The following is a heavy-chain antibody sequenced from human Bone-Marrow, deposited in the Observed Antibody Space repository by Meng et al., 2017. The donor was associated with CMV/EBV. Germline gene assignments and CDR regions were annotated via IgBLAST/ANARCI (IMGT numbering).Heavy chain of an antibody. V-gene: IGHV3-30*02. CDR2: IRYDGSNK. CDR3: AKANNRHCSRTSCYPDV. Sequence: GESLKITCAASGFTFSSYGMHWVRQAPGKGLEWVAFIRYDGSNKYYADSVKGRFTTSRDNSKNTLYLQMNSLRAEDTAVYYCAKANNRHCSRTSCYPDVWGQGTTVTVSS. D-gene: IGHD2-2*01. J-gene: IGHJ6*02. CDR1: GFTFSSYG.